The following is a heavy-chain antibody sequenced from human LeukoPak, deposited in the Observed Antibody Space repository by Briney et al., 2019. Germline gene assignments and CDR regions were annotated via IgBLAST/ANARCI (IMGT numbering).Heavy chain of an antibody. CDR3: ARYDSRVNWFDP. J-gene: IGHJ5*02. CDR1: GYTFTGYY. V-gene: IGHV1-2*02. D-gene: IGHD3-22*01. CDR2: INPYSGGT. Sequence: ASVKVSCKASGYTFTGYYMHWVRQAPGQGLEWMGWINPYSGGTNYAQKFQGRVTMTRDTSISTAYMELSRLRSDDTAVFYCARYDSRVNWFDPWGQGTLVTVSS.